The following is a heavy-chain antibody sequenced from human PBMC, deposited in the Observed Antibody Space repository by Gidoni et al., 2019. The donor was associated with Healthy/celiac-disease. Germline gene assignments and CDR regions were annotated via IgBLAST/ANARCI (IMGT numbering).Heavy chain of an antibody. D-gene: IGHD6-19*01. CDR3: AGREAVAGQYGY. CDR2: INAGNGNT. V-gene: IGHV1-3*01. CDR1: GYTSTSYA. Sequence: QVQLVQSGAEVKKPGAPVKVSCKAPGYTSTSYAMYWVRQAPGQRLEWMGWINAGNGNTKYSQKYQDGVTITRETSASTAYMELSSLRSEDAAVYYCAGREAVAGQYGYWGQGTLVTVSS. J-gene: IGHJ4*02.